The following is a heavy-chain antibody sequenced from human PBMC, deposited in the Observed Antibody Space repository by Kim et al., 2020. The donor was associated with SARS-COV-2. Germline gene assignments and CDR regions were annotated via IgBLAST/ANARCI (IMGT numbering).Heavy chain of an antibody. J-gene: IGHJ4*02. Sequence: SRKYYTDSGKGRFTISRDNSKNMVSLQMDSLRVEDTAVYYCARDSGITFDYWGQGTLVIVSS. CDR2: SRK. D-gene: IGHD3-10*01. V-gene: IGHV3-30*07. CDR3: ARDSGITFDY.